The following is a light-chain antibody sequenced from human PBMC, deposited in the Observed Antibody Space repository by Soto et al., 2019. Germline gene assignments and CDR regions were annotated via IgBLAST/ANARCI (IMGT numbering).Light chain of an antibody. CDR2: GAS. V-gene: IGKV3-20*01. J-gene: IGKJ1*01. CDR1: QSLRSSY. Sequence: EIVLTQSPGPLSLSPGEVGTLSFSASQSLRSSYLAWYQQKHGQSPRLLIYGASRRASGIPDRFSGSESVTDFTRTIPILEPEDFAVYYCQPYSSSPRTFGQGTKGQVK. CDR3: QPYSSSPRT.